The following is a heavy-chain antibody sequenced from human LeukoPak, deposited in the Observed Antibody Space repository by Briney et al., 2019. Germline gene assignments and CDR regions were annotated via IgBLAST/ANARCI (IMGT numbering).Heavy chain of an antibody. J-gene: IGHJ4*02. CDR2: IIPIFGTA. Sequence: ASVKVSCKASGGTFSSYAISWVRQAPGQGLEWMGGIIPIFGTANYAQKFQGRVTITADESTSTAYMELSSLRSEDTAVYYCARPAAYYYDSFALQHFDYWGQGTLVTVSS. V-gene: IGHV1-69*13. CDR1: GGTFSSYA. D-gene: IGHD3-22*01. CDR3: ARPAAYYYDSFALQHFDY.